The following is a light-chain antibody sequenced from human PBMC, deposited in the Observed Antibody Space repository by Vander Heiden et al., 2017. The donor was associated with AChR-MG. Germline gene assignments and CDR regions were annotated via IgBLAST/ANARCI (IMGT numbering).Light chain of an antibody. J-gene: IGLJ1*01. CDR2: NAI. V-gene: IGLV3-25*03. Sequence: SYELTQPPPVSVAPGQTARITCSADVLSKHSVYRYQQRPRQAPVVVIFNAIERPSGISERFSGSRSGTTVTLTISGVQPEDEAAYYCQSADITGTSYVFGAGTKVTVL. CDR3: QSADITGTSYV. CDR1: VLSKHS.